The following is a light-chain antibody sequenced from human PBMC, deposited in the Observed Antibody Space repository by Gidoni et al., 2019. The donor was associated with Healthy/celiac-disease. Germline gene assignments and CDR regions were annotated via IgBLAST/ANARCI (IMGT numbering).Light chain of an antibody. Sequence: QSVLTQPPSASGTPGQRVTISCSGSSSNIGSNYVYWYHQPPGTAPNLLIYRNNQRPSGVPDRFSGAKSGTSASLAIRGLRSEDEADYYCAAWDDSLSGVVFGGGTKLTVL. V-gene: IGLV1-47*01. J-gene: IGLJ2*01. CDR1: SSNIGSNY. CDR3: AAWDDSLSGVV. CDR2: RNN.